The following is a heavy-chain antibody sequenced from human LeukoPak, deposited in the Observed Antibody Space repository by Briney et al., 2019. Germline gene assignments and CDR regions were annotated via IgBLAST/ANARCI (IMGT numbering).Heavy chain of an antibody. D-gene: IGHD6-13*01. V-gene: IGHV3-23*01. Sequence: GGSLRLSCAASGFTFSSYAMSWVRQAPGKGLEWVSAISGSGGSTYYADSVRGRFTISRDNSKNTLYLQMNSLRAEDTAVYYCARDGDIAYSGSYYFDYWGQGTLVTVSS. J-gene: IGHJ4*02. CDR1: GFTFSSYA. CDR2: ISGSGGST. CDR3: ARDGDIAYSGSYYFDY.